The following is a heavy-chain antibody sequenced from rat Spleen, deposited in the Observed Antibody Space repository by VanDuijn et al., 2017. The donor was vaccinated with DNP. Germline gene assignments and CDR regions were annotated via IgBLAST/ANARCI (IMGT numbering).Heavy chain of an antibody. V-gene: IGHV3-1*01. CDR2: ISYSGRT. Sequence: EVQLQESGPGLVKPSQSLSLTCSVTAYSITSHYWGWIRKFPGNKMEWIGHISYSGRTTYNPSLKSRISITRDTWKNQFFLQLNSVTTEDTATYYCARWGTYFDYWGQGVMVTVSS. CDR1: AYSITSHY. J-gene: IGHJ2*01. CDR3: ARWGTYFDY.